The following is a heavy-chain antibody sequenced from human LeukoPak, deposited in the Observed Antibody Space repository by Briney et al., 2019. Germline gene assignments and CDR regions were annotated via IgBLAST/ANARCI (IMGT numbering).Heavy chain of an antibody. CDR1: GFTFSTYA. J-gene: IGHJ4*02. CDR3: ARCRPDSSGSADY. D-gene: IGHD6-19*01. CDR2: ITGSGGST. Sequence: GGSLRLSCAASGFTFSTYAMTWVRQAPGKELEWVSSITGSGGSTYYADSVKGRFTISRDNSENTVFLQMDSLRAEDTAVYYCARCRPDSSGSADYWGQGTLVTVSP. V-gene: IGHV3-23*01.